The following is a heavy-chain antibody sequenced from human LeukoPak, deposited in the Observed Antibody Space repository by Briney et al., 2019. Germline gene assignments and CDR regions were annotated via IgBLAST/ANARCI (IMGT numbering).Heavy chain of an antibody. Sequence: ASVTVSCKASGYTLTSFAMHWVRQAPGHRLEWMGWINAGNGNTKYSQKFQGRVTITRDTSASTAYMELSSLRSEDTAVYYCARDSRYCSSTSCYSCTNGVCYTKQQLVNYGMDVWGQGTTVTVSS. D-gene: IGHD2-2*02. J-gene: IGHJ6*02. CDR3: ARDSRYCSSTSCYSCTNGVCYTKQQLVNYGMDV. V-gene: IGHV1-3*01. CDR1: GYTLTSFA. CDR2: INAGNGNT.